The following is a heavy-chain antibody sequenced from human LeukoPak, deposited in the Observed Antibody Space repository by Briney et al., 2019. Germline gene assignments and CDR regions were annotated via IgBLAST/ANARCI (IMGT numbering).Heavy chain of an antibody. CDR3: ARGGYSSSAICEDY. Sequence: GGSLRLSCAASGFTFSSYGMHWVRQAPGKGLEWVAVISYDGSNKYYADSVKGRLTISRDNSKNTLYLQMNSLRAEDTAVYYCARGGYSSSAICEDYWGQGTLVTVSS. CDR1: GFTFSSYG. V-gene: IGHV3-30*03. J-gene: IGHJ4*02. D-gene: IGHD6-6*01. CDR2: ISYDGSNK.